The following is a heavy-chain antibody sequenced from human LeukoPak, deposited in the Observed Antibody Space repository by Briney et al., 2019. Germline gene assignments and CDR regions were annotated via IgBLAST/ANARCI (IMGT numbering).Heavy chain of an antibody. D-gene: IGHD1-1*01. CDR3: ARLESEGLDAFDI. Sequence: NPSETLPLTCAVYGGSFSGYYWSWIRQPPGKGLEWIGEINHSGSTNYNPSLKSRVTISVDTSKNQFSLKLSSVTAADTAVYYCARLESEGLDAFDIWGQGTMVTVSS. V-gene: IGHV4-34*01. CDR1: GGSFSGYY. J-gene: IGHJ3*02. CDR2: INHSGST.